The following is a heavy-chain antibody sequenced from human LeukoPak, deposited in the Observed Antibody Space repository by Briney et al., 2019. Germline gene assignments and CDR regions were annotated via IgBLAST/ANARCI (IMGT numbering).Heavy chain of an antibody. Sequence: GGSLRLSCAASGFTFSSYVMHWVRQAPGKGMEWVAVISYDGSNKYYADSVKGRFTISRDNSKNTLYLQMNSLRAEDTAVYYCAREMIRNNWFDPWGQGTLVTVSS. J-gene: IGHJ5*02. V-gene: IGHV3-30*04. CDR2: ISYDGSNK. CDR3: AREMIRNNWFDP. CDR1: GFTFSSYV. D-gene: IGHD3-16*01.